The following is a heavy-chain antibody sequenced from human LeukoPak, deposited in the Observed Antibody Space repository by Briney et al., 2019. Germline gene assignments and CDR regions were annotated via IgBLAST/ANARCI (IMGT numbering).Heavy chain of an antibody. CDR1: GGSISSGSYY. J-gene: IGHJ3*02. CDR2: IYTSGST. Sequence: SETLSLTCTVSGGSISSGSYYWSWIRQPAGKGLEWIGRIYTSGSTNYNPSLKSRVTISVDTSKNQLSLKLSSVTAADTAVYYCAGGGSAYDAFDIWGQGTMVTVSS. V-gene: IGHV4-61*02. CDR3: AGGGSAYDAFDI. D-gene: IGHD3-10*01.